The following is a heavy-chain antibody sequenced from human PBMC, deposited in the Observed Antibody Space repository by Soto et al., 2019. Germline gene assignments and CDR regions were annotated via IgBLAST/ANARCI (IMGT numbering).Heavy chain of an antibody. CDR2: IYETGGT. CDR3: VRQGIGPLHGLVDV. CDR1: SDPTSTHT. D-gene: IGHD3-10*01. Sequence: QVQLQESGPGMVKPSETLSLTCTVSSDPTSTHTWGWIRQTPGKGLEWIGYIYETGGTAYNPSLNGRVTVSLARSEKELALKLSSAPAADTAMYHCVRQGIGPLHGLVDVWGRGTTVIVSS. V-gene: IGHV4-59*08. J-gene: IGHJ6*02.